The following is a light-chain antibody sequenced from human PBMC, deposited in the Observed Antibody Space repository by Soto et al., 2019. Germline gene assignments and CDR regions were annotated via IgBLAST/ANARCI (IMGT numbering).Light chain of an antibody. Sequence: SYELTQPPSVSVSPGQTASITCSGDKLGDKFASWYQQMSGQSPVLVIYQDSKRPSGIPERFSGSKSGNTATLTISGTQAMDEADYFCQAWDSSTEVVFGGGTKLTVL. CDR3: QAWDSSTEVV. CDR1: KLGDKF. CDR2: QDS. V-gene: IGLV3-1*01. J-gene: IGLJ2*01.